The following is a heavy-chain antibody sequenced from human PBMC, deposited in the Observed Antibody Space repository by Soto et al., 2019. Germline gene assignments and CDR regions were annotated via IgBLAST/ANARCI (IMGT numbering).Heavy chain of an antibody. J-gene: IGHJ4*02. Sequence: QVQLVQSGAEVKKPGSSVKVSCKASGGTFSSYTISWVRQAPGQGLEWMGRIIPILGIANYAQKFQGRVTITSDKSTITDYMELSSLRSEDTAVYYCARADTALGKDYWGQGTLVTVSS. CDR2: IIPILGIA. V-gene: IGHV1-69*02. D-gene: IGHD5-18*01. CDR3: ARADTALGKDY. CDR1: GGTFSSYT.